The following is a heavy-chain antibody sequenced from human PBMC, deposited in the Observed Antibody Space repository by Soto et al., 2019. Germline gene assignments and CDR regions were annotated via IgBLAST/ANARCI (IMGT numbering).Heavy chain of an antibody. CDR2: FDPEDGET. CDR1: GYTLTELS. Sequence: GASVKVSCKVSGYTLTELSMHWVRQAPGKGLEWMGGFDPEDGETIYAQKFQGRVTMTEDTSTDTAYMELSSLRSEDTAVYYCATDRWNHHLFWPFGYWGQGTLVTVSS. V-gene: IGHV1-24*01. CDR3: ATDRWNHHLFWPFGY. J-gene: IGHJ4*02. D-gene: IGHD3-9*01.